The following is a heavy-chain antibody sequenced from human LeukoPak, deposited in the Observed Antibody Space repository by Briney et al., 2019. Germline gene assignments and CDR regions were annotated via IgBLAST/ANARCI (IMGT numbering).Heavy chain of an antibody. CDR1: GGSFSGYY. J-gene: IGHJ4*02. V-gene: IGHV4-34*01. D-gene: IGHD3-3*01. CDR3: ARHVLRFLLIS. CDR2: INHSGST. Sequence: SETLSLTCAVYGGSFSGYYWRWIRQPPGKGLEWIGEINHSGSTNYNPSLKSRVTISVKTSKNQCSLKLSSVTAADTAVYYCARHVLRFLLISWGQGTLVTVSS.